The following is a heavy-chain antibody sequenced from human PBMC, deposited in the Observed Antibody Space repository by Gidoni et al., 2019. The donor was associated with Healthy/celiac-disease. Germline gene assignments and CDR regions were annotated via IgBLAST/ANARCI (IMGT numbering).Heavy chain of an antibody. CDR1: GLTFSSYA. CDR2: ISGSGGST. D-gene: IGHD6-13*01. CDR3: AKVEQQLWCLDY. V-gene: IGHV3-23*01. J-gene: IGHJ4*02. Sequence: EVQLLESGGGLVQPGGSLRLSCAASGLTFSSYAMSWVRQAPGKGLEWVSAISGSGGSTYYADSVKGRFTISRDNAKNTLYLQMNSLRAEDTAVYYCAKVEQQLWCLDYWGQGTLVTVSS.